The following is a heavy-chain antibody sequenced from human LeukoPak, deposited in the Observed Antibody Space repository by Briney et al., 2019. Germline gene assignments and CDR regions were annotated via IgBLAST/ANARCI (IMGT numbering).Heavy chain of an antibody. CDR3: ARVGRGDYVWGSYSFDY. Sequence: SETLSLTCTVSGDSISNYYWRWIRQPPGKGLEWIGYISYSGSTNYNTSLKSRVTISVDTSKNQFSLKVSSVTAADTAVYYYARVGRGDYVWGSYSFDYWGQGTLVTVSS. J-gene: IGHJ4*02. D-gene: IGHD3-16*01. CDR2: ISYSGST. CDR1: GDSISNYY. V-gene: IGHV4-59*01.